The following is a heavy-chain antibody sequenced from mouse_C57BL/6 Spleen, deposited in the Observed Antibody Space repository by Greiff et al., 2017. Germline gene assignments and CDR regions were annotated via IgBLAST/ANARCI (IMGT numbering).Heavy chain of an antibody. CDR2: IYPGDGDT. Sequence: QVQLKESGPELVKPGASVKISCKASGYAFSSSWMNWVKQRPGKGLEWIGRIYPGDGDTNYNGKFKGKATLTADKSSSTAYMQLSSLTSEDSAVYFCAKKSSSYGDYWGQGTTLTVSS. CDR1: GYAFSSSW. J-gene: IGHJ2*01. V-gene: IGHV1-82*01. CDR3: AKKSSSYGDY. D-gene: IGHD1-1*01.